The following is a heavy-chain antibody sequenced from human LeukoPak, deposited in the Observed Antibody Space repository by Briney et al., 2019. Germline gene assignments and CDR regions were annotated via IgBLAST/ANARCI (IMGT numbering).Heavy chain of an antibody. Sequence: PGGSLRLSCAASGFTFSSSSMNWVRQAPGKGLEWVLYISSSSNTIYYADSVKGRFTISRDNAKNSLHLQMNSLRDEDTAVYYCARDHGGDGVFDIWGQGTMVTVSS. V-gene: IGHV3-48*02. CDR2: ISSSSNTI. CDR1: GFTFSSSS. CDR3: ARDHGGDGVFDI. J-gene: IGHJ3*02. D-gene: IGHD4-23*01.